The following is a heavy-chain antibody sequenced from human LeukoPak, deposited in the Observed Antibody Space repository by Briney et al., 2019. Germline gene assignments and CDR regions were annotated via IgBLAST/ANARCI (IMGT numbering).Heavy chain of an antibody. D-gene: IGHD2-15*01. CDR1: GFTFSSYA. CDR2: ISGSGGST. J-gene: IGHJ6*02. Sequence: GGSLRLSCAASGFTFSSYAMSWVRQAPGKGLEWVSAISGSGGSTYYADSVKGRFTISRDNSKNTLYLQMNSLRAEDTAVYYCAKTSCGGSCYSYYYYGMDVWGQGTMVTVSS. CDR3: AKTSCGGSCYSYYYYGMDV. V-gene: IGHV3-23*01.